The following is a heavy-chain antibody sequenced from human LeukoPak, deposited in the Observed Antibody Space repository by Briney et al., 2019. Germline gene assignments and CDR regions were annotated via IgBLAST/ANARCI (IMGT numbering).Heavy chain of an antibody. CDR3: AKDMGYYYDSSGYYYYYYGMDV. J-gene: IGHJ6*02. D-gene: IGHD3-22*01. CDR2: ISGDGGCT. CDR1: GFTFDDYA. V-gene: IGHV3-43*02. Sequence: GGSLRLSCAASGFTFDDYAMHWVRQARGKGLEWVSLISGDGGCTYYADSVKGRFTISRDNSKDSLYLQMNSLRTEDTALYYCAKDMGYYYDSSGYYYYYYGMDVWGQGTTVTVSS.